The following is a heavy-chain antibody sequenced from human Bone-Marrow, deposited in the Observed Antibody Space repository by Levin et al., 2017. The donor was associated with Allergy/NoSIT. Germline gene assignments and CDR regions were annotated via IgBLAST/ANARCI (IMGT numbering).Heavy chain of an antibody. J-gene: IGHJ5*02. CDR3: AAAPCGTNCYKQLRFDP. CDR2: IYFTGYT. D-gene: IGHD1/OR15-1a*01. V-gene: IGHV4-30-4*01. Sequence: KTSETLSLTCTVSGGAVSSRDYYWTWIRQPPGMGLEWIGYIYFTGYTYYNPSLESRLTISVDTSMNQFSLRLNSVTAADTAVYYCAAAPCGTNCYKQLRFDPWGPGTLVTVSS. CDR1: GGAVSSRDYY.